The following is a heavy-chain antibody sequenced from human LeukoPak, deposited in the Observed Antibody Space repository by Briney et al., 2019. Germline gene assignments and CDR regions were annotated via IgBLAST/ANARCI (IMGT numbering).Heavy chain of an antibody. D-gene: IGHD3-3*01. CDR1: AFTFSNHG. CDR2: ISSDGSRK. V-gene: IGHV3-30*03. J-gene: IGHJ4*02. CDR3: ARDRAWNYFDS. Sequence: GGSLRLSCAPSAFTFSNHGMHWVRQAPGKGLEWVAIISSDGSRKYYAYSVEGRFTIFRDNSKNTLYLQMDSLRPEDTAVYYCARDRAWNYFDSWGQGTLVTVSS.